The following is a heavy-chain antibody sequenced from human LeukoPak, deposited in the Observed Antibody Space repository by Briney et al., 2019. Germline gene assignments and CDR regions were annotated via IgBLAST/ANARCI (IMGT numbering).Heavy chain of an antibody. CDR3: VRGVGSSSPY. D-gene: IGHD6-6*01. Sequence: GRSLRLSCAVSGFTLRSYWMSWVRQAPGKGLEWLTNISQDGSEKYYVGSVKGRFTISRDDANNSLYLQMNSLRAEDTAVYYCVRGVGSSSPYWGQGTLVTVSS. CDR2: ISQDGSEK. V-gene: IGHV3-7*01. J-gene: IGHJ4*02. CDR1: GFTLRSYW.